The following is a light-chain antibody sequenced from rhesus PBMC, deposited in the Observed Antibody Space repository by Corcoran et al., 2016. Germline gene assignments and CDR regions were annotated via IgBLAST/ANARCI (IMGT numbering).Light chain of an antibody. V-gene: IGKV3-10*01. CDR1: QSVSSY. CDR2: GAS. CDR3: YQHSSGYS. Sequence: QVILTQSPATLSLSPGERATLSCRASQSVSSYLAWYQQQPGQAPRHLIYGASSRATGIPDRFSGSGSGTDLTLTISSLEPEDVGVYHCYQHSSGYSFGQGTKVEIK. J-gene: IGKJ2*01.